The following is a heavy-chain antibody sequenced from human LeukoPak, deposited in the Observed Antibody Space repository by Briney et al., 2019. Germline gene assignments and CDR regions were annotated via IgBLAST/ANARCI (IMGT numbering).Heavy chain of an antibody. Sequence: GGSLRLSCAASGFTFSSYWMSWVRQAPGKGLEWVSVIYSGDRTYYADSVKGRFTISRDNSKNTLYLQMNSLRAEDTAVYYCASSDYWGQGTLVTVSS. J-gene: IGHJ4*02. V-gene: IGHV3-53*01. CDR1: GFTFSSYW. CDR2: IYSGDRT. CDR3: ASSDY.